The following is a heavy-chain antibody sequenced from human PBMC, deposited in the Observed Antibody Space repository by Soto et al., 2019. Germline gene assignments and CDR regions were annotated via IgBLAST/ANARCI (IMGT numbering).Heavy chain of an antibody. Sequence: TGGSLRLSCAASGFTFSSYEMNWVRQAPGKGLEWVSYISSSGSTIYYADSVKGRFTISRDNAKNSLYLQMNSLRAEDTAVDYCARAGAARRPHCLDYWGQGTLVTVSS. V-gene: IGHV3-48*03. D-gene: IGHD6-6*01. CDR1: GFTFSSYE. CDR2: ISSSGSTI. CDR3: ARAGAARRPHCLDY. J-gene: IGHJ4*02.